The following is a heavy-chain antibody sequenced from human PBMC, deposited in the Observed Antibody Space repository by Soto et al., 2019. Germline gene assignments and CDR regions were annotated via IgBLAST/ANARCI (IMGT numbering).Heavy chain of an antibody. CDR1: GYTFTSYG. V-gene: IGHV1-18*01. CDR2: ISAYNGNT. CDR3: ASGLSSYNSTDVVY. Sequence: QVQLEQSGAEVKKPGASVKVSCKASGYTFTSYGISWVRQAPGQGLEWMGWISAYNGNTNYAQKLQGRVTMTTDTSTSTAYMELKSQRSDDTDVYYCASGLSSYNSTDVVYWGQGTLVTDS. J-gene: IGHJ4*02. D-gene: IGHD1-1*01.